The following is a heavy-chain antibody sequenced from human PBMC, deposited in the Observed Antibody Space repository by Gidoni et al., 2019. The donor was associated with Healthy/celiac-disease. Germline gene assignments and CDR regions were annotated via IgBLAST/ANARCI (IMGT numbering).Heavy chain of an antibody. CDR1: GFTFSSYS. D-gene: IGHD1-7*01. J-gene: IGHJ4*02. CDR3: ASDRTGTTGY. V-gene: IGHV3-21*01. CDR2: FIRSSRYL. Sequence: EVQMVESGGGLVKPGGSLRLACAAAGFTFSSYSMNWVRQAPGTGLAWVSSFIRSSRYLSYADSVKGRFTISRDNAKNSLYLQMNSLRAEDTAVYYCASDRTGTTGYWCQGTLVTVSS.